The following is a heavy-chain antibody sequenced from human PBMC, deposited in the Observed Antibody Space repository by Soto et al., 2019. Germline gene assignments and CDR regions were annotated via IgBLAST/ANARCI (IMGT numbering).Heavy chain of an antibody. D-gene: IGHD2-2*01. Sequence: GGSLRLSCAASGFTFSSYSMNWVRQAPGKGLEWVSSISSSSSYIYYADSVKGRFTISRDNAKNSLYLQMNSLRAEVTAVYYCAREAGYCSSTSCYHSDYWGQGTLVTVSS. CDR3: AREAGYCSSTSCYHSDY. V-gene: IGHV3-21*01. J-gene: IGHJ4*02. CDR1: GFTFSSYS. CDR2: ISSSSSYI.